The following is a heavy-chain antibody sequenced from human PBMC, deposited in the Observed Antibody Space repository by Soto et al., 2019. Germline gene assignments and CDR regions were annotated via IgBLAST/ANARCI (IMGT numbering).Heavy chain of an antibody. CDR1: GFTFSSYS. CDR3: ARGDSSGYYRIDY. V-gene: IGHV3-21*01. CDR2: ISSSSSYI. J-gene: IGHJ4*02. D-gene: IGHD3-22*01. Sequence: EVQLVESGGGLVKPGGSLRLSCVVSGFTFSSYSMNWVRQAPGKGLEWVSSISSSSSYIYYADPVKGRFTIARDNAENSLYLLKTSLRAWDTAVYCCARGDSSGYYRIDYWGQGTLVTGSS.